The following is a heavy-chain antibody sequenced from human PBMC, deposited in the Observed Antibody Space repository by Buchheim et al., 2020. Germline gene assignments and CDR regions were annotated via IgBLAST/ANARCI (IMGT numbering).Heavy chain of an antibody. Sequence: QLQLQESGPGLVKPSETLSLTCTVSGGSISSSSYYWGWIRQPPGKGLEWIGSIYYCGSTYYNPSLKSRVTISVDTSKNQFSLKLSSVTAADTAVYYCARQGKGASDLCDYWGQGTL. CDR3: ARQGKGASDLCDY. CDR1: GGSISSSSYY. CDR2: IYYCGST. J-gene: IGHJ4*02. V-gene: IGHV4-39*01.